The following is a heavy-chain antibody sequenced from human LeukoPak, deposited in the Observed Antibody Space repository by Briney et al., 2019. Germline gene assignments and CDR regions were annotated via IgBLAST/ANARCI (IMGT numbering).Heavy chain of an antibody. CDR3: ARGQVSSGWYWGSYYYYGMDV. CDR2: MNPNSGNT. V-gene: IGHV1-8*01. Sequence: ASVKVSCKASGYTFTSYDNNWVRQATGQGLEWMGWMNPNSGNTGYAQKFQGRVTMTRNTSISTAYMELSSLRSEDTAVYYCARGQVSSGWYWGSYYYYGMDVWGQGTTVTVSS. J-gene: IGHJ6*02. CDR1: GYTFTSYD. D-gene: IGHD6-19*01.